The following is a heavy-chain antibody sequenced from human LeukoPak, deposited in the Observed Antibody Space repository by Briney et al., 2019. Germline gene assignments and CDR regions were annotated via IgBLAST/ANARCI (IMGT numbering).Heavy chain of an antibody. J-gene: IGHJ4*02. CDR3: AKGRQLWFPLDY. CDR1: GFSLSAYN. D-gene: IGHD5-18*01. Sequence: GGSLRLSCEGSGFSLSAYNMNWVRQAPGKGLESVSYISSSSATIFYADSVKGRFTISRDNAKNSLYLQMNSLRAEDTAVYYCAKGRQLWFPLDYWGQGTLVTVSS. CDR2: ISSSSATI. V-gene: IGHV3-48*01.